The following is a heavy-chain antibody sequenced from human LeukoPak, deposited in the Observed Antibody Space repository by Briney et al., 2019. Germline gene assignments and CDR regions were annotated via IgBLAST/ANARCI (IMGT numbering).Heavy chain of an antibody. CDR2: VYYSGST. D-gene: IGHD3-10*01. Sequence: NPSETLSLTCTVSGVPISNYYWHWIRQSPGKGLEWIGYVYYSGSTDYNPSLKSRVSISVDTSKNQFFLELSSVTAADTAIYYCARGGVVGTMLRGINWFDPWGQGSLVAVSS. V-gene: IGHV4-59*01. CDR1: GVPISNYY. J-gene: IGHJ5*02. CDR3: ARGGVVGTMLRGINWFDP.